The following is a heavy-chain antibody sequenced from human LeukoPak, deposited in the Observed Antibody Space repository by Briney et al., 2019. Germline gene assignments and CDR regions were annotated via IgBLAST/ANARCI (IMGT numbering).Heavy chain of an antibody. CDR3: AKDRGYSYGYFNY. D-gene: IGHD5-18*01. CDR1: RFTFSSYG. V-gene: IGHV3-30*18. Sequence: GGSLRLSCAASRFTFSSYGMHWVRQAPGNGLEWVALISYDGSNKYYTDSVKGRFTISRDNSKNTLYLQMDSLRAEDTAVYYCAKDRGYSYGYFNYWGQGTLVTVSS. CDR2: ISYDGSNK. J-gene: IGHJ4*02.